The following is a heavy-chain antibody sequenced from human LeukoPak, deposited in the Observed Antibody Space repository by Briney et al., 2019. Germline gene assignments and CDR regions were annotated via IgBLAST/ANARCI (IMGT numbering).Heavy chain of an antibody. D-gene: IGHD6-13*01. Sequence: SETLSLTCTVSGGSISSYYWSWIRQPPGKGLEWIGYIYYSGSTNYNPSLKSRVTISVDTSKNQFSLKLSSVTAADTAVYYCARHAFSKAAGYYYYGMDVWGQGTTVTVSS. CDR2: IYYSGST. CDR3: ARHAFSKAAGYYYYGMDV. V-gene: IGHV4-59*08. J-gene: IGHJ6*02. CDR1: GGSISSYY.